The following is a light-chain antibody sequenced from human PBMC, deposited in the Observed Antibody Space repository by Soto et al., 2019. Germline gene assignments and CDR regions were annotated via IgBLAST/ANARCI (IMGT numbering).Light chain of an antibody. Sequence: EIVMPQSPAPLSVSPGERATLSCRASQSVSGNLAWYQQKPGQAPRLLIYGASTRATGIPARFSGSGSGTEFTLTISSLQSEDFAVYYCQQYNNWPPWTFGQGTKVEIK. CDR2: GAS. V-gene: IGKV3-15*01. CDR3: QQYNNWPPWT. J-gene: IGKJ1*01. CDR1: QSVSGN.